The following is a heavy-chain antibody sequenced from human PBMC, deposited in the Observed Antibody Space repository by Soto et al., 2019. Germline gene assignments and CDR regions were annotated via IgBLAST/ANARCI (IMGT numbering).Heavy chain of an antibody. CDR3: ARDVIPPKDRPKTYYYYMDV. CDR1: GYTFTSYG. CDR2: ISAYNGNT. Sequence: ASVKVSCKASGYTFTSYGISWVRQAPGQGLELMGWISAYNGNTNYAQKLQGRVTMTTDTSTSTAYMELRSLRSDDTAVYYCARDVIPPKDRPKTYYYYMDVWGKGTTVTVSS. V-gene: IGHV1-18*01. J-gene: IGHJ6*03. D-gene: IGHD3-16*02.